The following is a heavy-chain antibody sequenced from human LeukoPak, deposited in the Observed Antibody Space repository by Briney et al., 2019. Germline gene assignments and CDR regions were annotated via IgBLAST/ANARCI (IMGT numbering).Heavy chain of an antibody. V-gene: IGHV4-59*01. CDR1: GGSISSYY. CDR3: ARDQIPAAGRGAFDI. CDR2: IYYSGST. D-gene: IGHD6-13*01. Sequence: SSETPSLTCTVSGGSISSYYWSWIRQPPGKGLEWIGYIYYSGSTNYNPSLKSRVTISVDTSKKQFSLKLSSVTAADTAVYYCARDQIPAAGRGAFDIWGQGTMVTVSS. J-gene: IGHJ3*02.